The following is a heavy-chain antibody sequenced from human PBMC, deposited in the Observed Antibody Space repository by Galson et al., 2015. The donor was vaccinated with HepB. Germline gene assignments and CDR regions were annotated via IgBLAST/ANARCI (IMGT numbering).Heavy chain of an antibody. Sequence: SVKVSCKASGYTFTSYAMNWVRQAPGQGLEWMGWINTNTGNPTYAQGFTGRFVFSLDTSVSTAYLQISSLKAEDTAVYYCARDLPRIAVAGNWFDPWGQGTLVTVSS. V-gene: IGHV7-4-1*02. CDR3: ARDLPRIAVAGNWFDP. J-gene: IGHJ5*02. D-gene: IGHD6-19*01. CDR1: GYTFTSYA. CDR2: INTNTGNP.